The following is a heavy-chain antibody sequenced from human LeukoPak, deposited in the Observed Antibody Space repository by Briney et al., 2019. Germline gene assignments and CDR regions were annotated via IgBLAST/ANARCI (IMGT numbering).Heavy chain of an antibody. CDR1: GFTFSSYA. J-gene: IGHJ4*02. CDR3: AKARETLRVTMIVVVITGSPKIPSYYFDY. Sequence: GGSLRLSCAASGFTFSSYAMSWVRQAPGKGLEWVSAISGSGGSTYYADSVKGRFTISRDNSKNTLYLQMNSLRAEDTAVYYCAKARETLRVTMIVVVITGSPKIPSYYFDYWGQGTLVTVSS. CDR2: ISGSGGST. V-gene: IGHV3-23*01. D-gene: IGHD3-22*01.